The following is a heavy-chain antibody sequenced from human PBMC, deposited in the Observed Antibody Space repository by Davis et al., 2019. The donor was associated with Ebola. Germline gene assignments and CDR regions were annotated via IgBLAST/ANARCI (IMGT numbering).Heavy chain of an antibody. V-gene: IGHV3-48*02. D-gene: IGHD4-17*01. J-gene: IGHJ6*03. CDR2: ISSSSSTI. CDR1: GFTFSSYA. CDR3: ARDVDYGYYYYYMDV. Sequence: PGGSLRLSCAASGFTFSSYAMSWVRQAPGKGLEWVSAISSSSSTIYYADSVKGRFTISRDNAKNSLYLQMNSLRDEDTAVYYCARDVDYGYYYYYMDVWGKGTTVTVSS.